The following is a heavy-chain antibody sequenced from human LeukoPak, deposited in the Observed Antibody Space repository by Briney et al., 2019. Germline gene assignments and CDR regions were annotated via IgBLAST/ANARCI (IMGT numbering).Heavy chain of an antibody. CDR2: ISSSGSTI. CDR3: ARGEYDYVWGSYRSDTNAFDI. J-gene: IGHJ3*02. Sequence: PGGSLRLSCAASGFTFSDYYMSWIRQAPGKGLEWVSYISSSGSTIYYADSVKGRFTISRDNAKNSLYLQMNSLRAEDTAVYYCARGEYDYVWGSYRSDTNAFDIWGQGTMVTVSS. CDR1: GFTFSDYY. V-gene: IGHV3-11*04. D-gene: IGHD3-16*02.